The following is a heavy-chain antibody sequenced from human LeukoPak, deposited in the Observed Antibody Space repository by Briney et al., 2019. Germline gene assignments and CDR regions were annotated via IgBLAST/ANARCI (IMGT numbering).Heavy chain of an antibody. CDR1: GYTFTSYD. V-gene: IGHV1-8*03. Sequence: ASVKVSCKASGYTFTSYDINWVRQATGQGLEWMGWMNPNSGNTGYAQKFQGRVTITRNTSISTAYMELSSLRSEDTAVYYCARGCSSTSCYDYWGQGTLVTVSS. CDR2: MNPNSGNT. J-gene: IGHJ4*02. D-gene: IGHD2-2*01. CDR3: ARGCSSTSCYDY.